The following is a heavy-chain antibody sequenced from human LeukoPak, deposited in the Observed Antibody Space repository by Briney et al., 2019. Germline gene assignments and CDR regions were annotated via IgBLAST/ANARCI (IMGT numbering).Heavy chain of an antibody. CDR3: ARPTAADY. CDR1: GFTFSSYE. CDR2: ISSGSTTI. Sequence: GGSLRLSCAASGFTFSSYEMTWVRQAPGKGLEWISYISSGSTTIYYADSVKGRFTISRDNAKNSLYPQMNSLRAEDTAVYYCARPTAADYWGQGTLVTVSS. V-gene: IGHV3-48*03. D-gene: IGHD6-13*01. J-gene: IGHJ4*02.